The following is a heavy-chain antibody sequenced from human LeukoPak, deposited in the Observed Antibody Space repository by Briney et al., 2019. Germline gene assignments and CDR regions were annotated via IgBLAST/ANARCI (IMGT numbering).Heavy chain of an antibody. Sequence: SETLSLTCTVSGVSISSSNSYWGWIRQPPGKGLEWIGYIYYSGSTNYNPSLKSRVTISVDTSKNQFSLKLSSVTAADTAVYYCARGIVYYYDSSGYALQYWGQGTLVTVSS. J-gene: IGHJ4*02. V-gene: IGHV4-61*05. D-gene: IGHD3-22*01. CDR2: IYYSGST. CDR1: GVSISSSNSY. CDR3: ARGIVYYYDSSGYALQY.